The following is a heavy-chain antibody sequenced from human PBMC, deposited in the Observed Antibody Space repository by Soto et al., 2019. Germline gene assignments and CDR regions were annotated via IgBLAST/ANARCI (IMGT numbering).Heavy chain of an antibody. D-gene: IGHD6-13*01. CDR2: IYYSGST. CDR1: VGSISSSSYY. V-gene: IGHV4-39*01. CDR3: ARIIAAAGTLYYYYGMDV. Sequence: LYLTCTVSVGSISSSSYYWGWIRQPPGKGLEWIGSIYYSGSTYYNPSLKSRVTISVDTSKNQFSLKLSSVTAADTAVYYCARIIAAAGTLYYYYGMDVWGQGTTVTVSS. J-gene: IGHJ6*02.